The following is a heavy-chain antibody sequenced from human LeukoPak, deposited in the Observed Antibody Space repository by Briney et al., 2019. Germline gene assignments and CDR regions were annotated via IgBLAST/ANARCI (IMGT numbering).Heavy chain of an antibody. CDR2: INHSGST. CDR3: TKSDGYGLIRI. J-gene: IGHJ3*02. V-gene: IGHV4-34*03. CDR1: GVSFSGYY. Sequence: KSSETLSLTCAVYGVSFSGYYWSWIRQPPGKGLEWIGEINHSGSTNYNPSLKSRVTISVDTSKNQFSLKLSSVTAADTAAYYCTKSDGYGLIRICGRGTMVTVSS. D-gene: IGHD3-10*01.